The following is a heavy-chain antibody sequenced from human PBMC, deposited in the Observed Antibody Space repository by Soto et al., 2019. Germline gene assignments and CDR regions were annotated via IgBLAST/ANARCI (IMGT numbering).Heavy chain of an antibody. V-gene: IGHV1-24*01. D-gene: IGHD1-20*01. CDR2: FDPEDGET. CDR3: ARDIKINLLDP. Sequence: ASVKVSCKVSGYTLTELSMHWVRQAPGKGLEWMGGFDPEDGETIYAQKFQGRVTMTEDTSDSTAYLQIYNLKADDTAVYYCARDIKINLLDPWGQGTLVNVS. CDR1: GYTLTELS. J-gene: IGHJ5*02.